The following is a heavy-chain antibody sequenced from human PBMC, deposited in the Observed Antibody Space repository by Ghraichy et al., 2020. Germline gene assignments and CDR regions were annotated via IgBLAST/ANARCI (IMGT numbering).Heavy chain of an antibody. J-gene: IGHJ4*02. CDR2: ISAYNGNT. Sequence: ASVKVSCKASGYTFTSYGISWVRQAPGQGLEWMGWISAYNGNTNYAQKLQGRVTMTTDTSTSTAYMELRSLRSDDTAVYYCARDLGPVFSVVAATGIDYWGQGTLVTVSS. D-gene: IGHD2-15*01. V-gene: IGHV1-18*01. CDR3: ARDLGPVFSVVAATGIDY. CDR1: GYTFTSYG.